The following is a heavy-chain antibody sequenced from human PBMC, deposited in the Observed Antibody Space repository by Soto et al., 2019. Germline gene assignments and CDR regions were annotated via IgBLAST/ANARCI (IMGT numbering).Heavy chain of an antibody. D-gene: IGHD2-2*01. CDR2: IYFGGST. Sequence: PSESLSLTCTVSGGSISSSAYHWSWIRKPPGKGLEWVGSIYFGGSTYYNPSLKSRVTISVDTSNKQFSLKLSSVTGADTAVYYCARRQPVLTIDYWGKGTLVTVSS. J-gene: IGHJ4*02. V-gene: IGHV4-39*01. CDR1: GGSISSSAYH. CDR3: ARRQPVLTIDY.